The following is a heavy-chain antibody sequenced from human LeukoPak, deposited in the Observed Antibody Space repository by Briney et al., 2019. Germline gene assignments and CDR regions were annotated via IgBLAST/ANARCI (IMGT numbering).Heavy chain of an antibody. D-gene: IGHD3-22*01. V-gene: IGHV3-30*02. CDR3: AKDPTHYRVWDYYETIGLSY. Sequence: PGGSLRLSCAASGFTFNNYGMYWVRQAPGKGLDWVAFIRYNGNNQYYADSVKGRFTISRDNSKNTLNLQMNSLRAEDTAVYYCAKDPTHYRVWDYYETIGLSYWGQGTLVTVSS. J-gene: IGHJ4*02. CDR2: IRYNGNNQ. CDR1: GFTFNNYG.